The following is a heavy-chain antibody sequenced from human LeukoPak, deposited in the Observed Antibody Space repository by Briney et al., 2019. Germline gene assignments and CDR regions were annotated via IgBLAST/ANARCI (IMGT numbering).Heavy chain of an antibody. Sequence: PSETLSLTCTVSGGSIRNSGYHWVWIRQPPGKGLEWIGDISHSGSTNYNPSLKSRVTISVDKSKNQFSLKLSSVTAADTAVYYCARVKITKGYYDSSEGAFDIWGQGTMVTVSS. CDR2: ISHSGST. CDR3: ARVKITKGYYDSSEGAFDI. V-gene: IGHV4-39*07. CDR1: GGSIRNSGYH. J-gene: IGHJ3*02. D-gene: IGHD3-22*01.